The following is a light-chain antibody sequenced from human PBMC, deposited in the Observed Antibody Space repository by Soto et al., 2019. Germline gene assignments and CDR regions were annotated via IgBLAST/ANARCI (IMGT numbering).Light chain of an antibody. J-gene: IGLJ2*01. V-gene: IGLV3-1*01. CDR3: QAWDSSTVV. CDR1: ELGNKY. CDR2: QDN. Sequence: SYEPAQPPSVSVSPGQTASIPCSGDELGNKYASWYQQRPGQSPVLVIYQDNKRPSGIPERFSGSNSGNTATLTISGTQAMDEADYYCQAWDSSTVVFGGGTKLTVL.